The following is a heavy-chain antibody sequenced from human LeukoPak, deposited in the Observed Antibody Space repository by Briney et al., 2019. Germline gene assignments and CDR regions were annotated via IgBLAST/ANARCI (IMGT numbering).Heavy chain of an antibody. CDR3: ARLSGIAAAVVMGGFDY. D-gene: IGHD6-13*01. Sequence: SSETLSLTCTVSGVSISYYYWSWIRQPPGKGLEWVGYIYCSGSTNYNPSLKSRVTISVATSNNEYSLKLSSVTAADTAVYYCARLSGIAAAVVMGGFDYWGQGTLVTVSS. J-gene: IGHJ4*02. CDR2: IYCSGST. V-gene: IGHV4-59*01. CDR1: GVSISYYY.